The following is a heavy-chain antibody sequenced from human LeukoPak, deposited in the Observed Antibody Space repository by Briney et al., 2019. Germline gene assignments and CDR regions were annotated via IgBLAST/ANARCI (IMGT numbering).Heavy chain of an antibody. D-gene: IGHD2-15*01. CDR1: GYTFTSYA. Sequence: GASVKLSCKSSGYTFTSYAMHWGRQAPGQRHGWMGCINAGNGNTKYSQKFQGRVTITRDTSASTAYMELSSLRSEDTAVYYCARDGRYCSGGSCYSYNWFDPWGQGTLVTVSS. CDR2: INAGNGNT. J-gene: IGHJ5*02. V-gene: IGHV1-3*01. CDR3: ARDGRYCSGGSCYSYNWFDP.